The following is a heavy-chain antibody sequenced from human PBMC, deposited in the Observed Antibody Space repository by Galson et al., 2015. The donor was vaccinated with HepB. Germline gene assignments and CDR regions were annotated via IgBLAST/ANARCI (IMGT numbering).Heavy chain of an antibody. V-gene: IGHV4-30-2*01. D-gene: IGHD3-3*01. Sequence: TLSLTCAVSGGSISSGGYSWSWIRQPPGKGLEWIEYIYHSGSTYYNPSLKSRVTISVDRSKNQFSLKLSSVTAADTAVYYCARGAVVYDFWSGYYGGWFDPWGQGTLVTVSS. J-gene: IGHJ5*02. CDR3: ARGAVVYDFWSGYYGGWFDP. CDR2: IYHSGST. CDR1: GGSISSGGYS.